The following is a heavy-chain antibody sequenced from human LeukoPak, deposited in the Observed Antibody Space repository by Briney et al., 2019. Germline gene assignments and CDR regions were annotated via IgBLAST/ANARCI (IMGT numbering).Heavy chain of an antibody. CDR2: ITGSGGNT. Sequence: GGSLRLSCAASGFTFSNYAMSWVRQAPGKGLEWVSAITGSGGNTYYADSVKGRFTTSRDNSKNTVFLQMNSLRAEDTAVYYCAKWGDYDVLTGYYVSDYWGQGTLVTVSS. CDR3: AKWGDYDVLTGYYVSDY. J-gene: IGHJ4*02. D-gene: IGHD3-9*01. V-gene: IGHV3-23*01. CDR1: GFTFSNYA.